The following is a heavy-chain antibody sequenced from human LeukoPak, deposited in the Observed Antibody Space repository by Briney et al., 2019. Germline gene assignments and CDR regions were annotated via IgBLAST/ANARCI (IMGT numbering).Heavy chain of an antibody. V-gene: IGHV1-69*13. D-gene: IGHD3-22*01. J-gene: IGHJ6*02. CDR2: IIPIFGTA. Sequence: GASVKVSCKASGYTFTSYGISWVRQAPGQGLEWMGGIIPIFGTANYAQKFQGRVTITADESTSTAYMELSSLRSEDTAVYYCARFTMIDGMDVWGQGTTVTVSS. CDR3: ARFTMIDGMDV. CDR1: GYTFTSYG.